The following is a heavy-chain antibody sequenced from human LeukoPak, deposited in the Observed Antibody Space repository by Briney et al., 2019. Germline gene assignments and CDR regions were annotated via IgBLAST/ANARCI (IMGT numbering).Heavy chain of an antibody. CDR3: ARDPGDTGVDY. V-gene: IGHV3-33*01. Sequence: GGSLRLSCAASGFTFSSYAMHWVRQAPGKGLEWVAVIWYDGSNKYYADSVKGRSTISRDNSKNTLYLQMNSLRAEDTAVYYCARDPGDTGVDYWGQGTLVTVSS. J-gene: IGHJ4*02. CDR2: IWYDGSNK. CDR1: GFTFSSYA. D-gene: IGHD5-18*01.